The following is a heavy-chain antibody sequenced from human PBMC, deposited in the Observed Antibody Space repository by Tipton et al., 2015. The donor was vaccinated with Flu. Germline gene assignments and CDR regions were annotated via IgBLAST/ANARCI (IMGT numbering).Heavy chain of an antibody. J-gene: IGHJ4*02. Sequence: QMQLVQSGGGLIQPGGSLRLSCAASGFMFSGYGMHWVRQAPGKGLEWVAFIRHDESDKYYADSVKGRFTISRDNSKNALYLAINSLRTEDTAVYYCAKDGWDTSGWYPFDYWGQGTLVTVSS. CDR3: AKDGWDTSGWYPFDY. V-gene: IGHV3-30*02. CDR1: GFMFSGYG. CDR2: IRHDESDK. D-gene: IGHD6-19*01.